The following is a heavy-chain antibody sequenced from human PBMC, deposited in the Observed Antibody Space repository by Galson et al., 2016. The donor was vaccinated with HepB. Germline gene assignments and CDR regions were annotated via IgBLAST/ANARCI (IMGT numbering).Heavy chain of an antibody. CDR3: AKVGDRDSSYYMDV. J-gene: IGHJ6*03. Sequence: SLRLSCAASRSTFSTFGMSWVRQAPGKGLEWVSAISGSGGGTYTYYADSVKGRFTISRDYSKNTLYLQMSSLRAEDTAVYYCAKVGDRDSSYYMDVWGKGTTVTVSS. CDR1: RSTFSTFG. D-gene: IGHD3-16*01. CDR2: ISGSGGGT. V-gene: IGHV3-23*01.